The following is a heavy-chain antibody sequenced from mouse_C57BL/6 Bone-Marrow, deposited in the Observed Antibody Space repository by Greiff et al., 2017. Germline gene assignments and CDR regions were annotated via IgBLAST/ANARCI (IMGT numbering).Heavy chain of an antibody. D-gene: IGHD3-3*01. CDR3: ARGTRGTGWYFDV. CDR1: GYAFSSSW. Sequence: VQLQQSGPELVKPGASVKISCKASGYAFSSSWMNWVKQRPGKGLEWIGRIYPGDGDTNYNGKFKGKATLTADKSSSTAYMQLSSLTSEDSAVYFCARGTRGTGWYFDVWGTGTTVTVSS. J-gene: IGHJ1*03. V-gene: IGHV1-82*01. CDR2: IYPGDGDT.